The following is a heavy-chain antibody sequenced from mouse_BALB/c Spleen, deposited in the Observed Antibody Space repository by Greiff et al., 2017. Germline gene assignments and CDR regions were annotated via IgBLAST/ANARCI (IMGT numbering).Heavy chain of an antibody. V-gene: IGHV1S16*01. D-gene: IGHD2-1*01. CDR1: GYTFTSYW. J-gene: IGHJ3*01. Sequence: VQLVESGPVLARPGASVKLSCKASGYTFTSYWMHWVKLRPGQGFEWIGEINPSNGGTNYNEKFKRQATLTVDKSSSTAYMQLSSLTSEDSAVYYCTMGDGNYGGFAYWGQGTLVTVSA. CDR3: TMGDGNYGGFAY. CDR2: INPSNGGT.